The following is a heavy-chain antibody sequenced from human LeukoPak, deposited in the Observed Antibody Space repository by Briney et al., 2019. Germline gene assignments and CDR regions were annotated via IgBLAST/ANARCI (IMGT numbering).Heavy chain of an antibody. V-gene: IGHV4-39*01. CDR1: GGSISNNNYY. Sequence: NSSETLSLTCTVSGGSISNNNYYCAWIRQPPGKGLECIGSIYYSGSPYYNPSLESRVTISVDTSKNQLSLKLNSVTAADTAVYYCARQGGSGNYLVYFDYWGQGTLVTVSS. D-gene: IGHD3-10*01. CDR3: ARQGGSGNYLVYFDY. CDR2: IYYSGSP. J-gene: IGHJ4*02.